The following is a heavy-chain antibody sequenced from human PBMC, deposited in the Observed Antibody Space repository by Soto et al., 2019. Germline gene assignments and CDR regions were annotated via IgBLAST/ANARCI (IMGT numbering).Heavy chain of an antibody. CDR2: IHYTGTT. Sequence: PSETLSLTCSVSGGSTNSGSYFWSWIRQHPGKGLEWIGYIHYTGTTYYNPSLKSRVSISVDTSKSQFSLTLTSVTAADTAVYHCARGKVKVGDYGELYYYYPMDVWGQGTTVTVSS. D-gene: IGHD3-16*01. V-gene: IGHV4-31*03. CDR1: GGSTNSGSYF. CDR3: ARGKVKVGDYGELYYYYPMDV. J-gene: IGHJ6*02.